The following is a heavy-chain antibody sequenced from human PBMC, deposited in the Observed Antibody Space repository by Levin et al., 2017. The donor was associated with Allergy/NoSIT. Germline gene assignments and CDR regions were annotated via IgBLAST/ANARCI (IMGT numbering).Heavy chain of an antibody. CDR3: ASQGLVTATGNGMDV. CDR2: ISGSTSYI. V-gene: IGHV3-21*01. Sequence: GESLKISCAASGFTFSTYSMNWVRQAPGKGLEWVSFISGSTSYIYYADSVKGRFTISRDNAKNSLYLQMNSLRAEDTAVYYCASQGLVTATGNGMDVWGQGTTVTVSS. CDR1: GFTFSTYS. J-gene: IGHJ6*02. D-gene: IGHD2-21*02.